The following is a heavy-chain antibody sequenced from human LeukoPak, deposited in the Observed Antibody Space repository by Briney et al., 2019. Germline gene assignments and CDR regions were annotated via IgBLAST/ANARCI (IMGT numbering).Heavy chain of an antibody. CDR2: IWYDGSNK. J-gene: IGHJ4*02. D-gene: IGHD3-22*01. V-gene: IGHV3-33*01. CDR3: ARDKQWLNFDY. CDR1: GFTFSSYG. Sequence: GGSLRLSCAASGFTFSSYGMHWVRQAPGKGLEWVAVIWYDGSNKYYADSVKGRFTISRDNSKNTPYLQMNSLRAEDTAVYYCARDKQWLNFDYWGQGTLVTVSS.